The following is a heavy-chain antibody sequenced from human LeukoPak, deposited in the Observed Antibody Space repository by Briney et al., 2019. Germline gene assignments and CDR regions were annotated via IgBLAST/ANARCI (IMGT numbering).Heavy chain of an antibody. V-gene: IGHV4-39*07. CDR1: GGSISTSNYY. CDR2: IFYSGST. J-gene: IGHJ4*02. D-gene: IGHD1-26*01. CDR3: ASTAIQSGSYRGDFDY. Sequence: SETLSLTCTVSGGSISTSNYYWGWIRQPPGKGLEWIGNIFYSGSTYYSPSVKSRVTISLDTSKNQFSLKLSSVTAADTAVYYCASTAIQSGSYRGDFDYWGQGTLVTASS.